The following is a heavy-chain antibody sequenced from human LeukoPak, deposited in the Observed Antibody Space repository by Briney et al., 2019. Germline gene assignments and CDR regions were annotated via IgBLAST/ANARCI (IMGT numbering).Heavy chain of an antibody. CDR2: ISAYNGNT. CDR3: ARDIPADYYDSSGYYDAFDI. J-gene: IGHJ3*02. CDR1: GYTFTSYG. Sequence: GESLKISCKGSGYTFTSYGISGVRHAPGQGLEWMGWISAYNGNTNYAQKLQGRVTMTTDTSTSTAYMELRSLRSDDTAVYYCARDIPADYYDSSGYYDAFDIWGQGTMVTVSS. D-gene: IGHD3-22*01. V-gene: IGHV1-18*01.